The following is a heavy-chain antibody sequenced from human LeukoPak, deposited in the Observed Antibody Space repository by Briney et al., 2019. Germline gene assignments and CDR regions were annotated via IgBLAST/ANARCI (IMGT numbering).Heavy chain of an antibody. D-gene: IGHD3-9*01. CDR3: ARGRGYFDWLDSNWFDP. V-gene: IGHV1-2*02. Sequence: ASVKVSCKASGYTFTGYYMHWVRQAPGQGLEWMGWINPNSGGTNYAQKFQGRVTMTRDTSISTAYMELSRLRSDDTAVYYCARGRGYFDWLDSNWFDPWGQGTLVTVSS. CDR2: INPNSGGT. J-gene: IGHJ5*02. CDR1: GYTFTGYY.